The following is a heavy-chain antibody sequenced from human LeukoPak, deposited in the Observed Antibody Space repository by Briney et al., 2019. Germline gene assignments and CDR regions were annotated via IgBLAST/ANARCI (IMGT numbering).Heavy chain of an antibody. CDR2: ISGSGGST. Sequence: GGSLRLSCAVSGFTVSNNYMSWVRQAPGKGLEWVSVISGSGGSTYYADSVKGRFTISRDNSKNTLYLQMNSLRAEDTAVYYCANNYDSSGYYLVDPWGQGTLVTVSS. J-gene: IGHJ5*02. V-gene: IGHV3-23*01. D-gene: IGHD3-22*01. CDR1: GFTVSNNY. CDR3: ANNYDSSGYYLVDP.